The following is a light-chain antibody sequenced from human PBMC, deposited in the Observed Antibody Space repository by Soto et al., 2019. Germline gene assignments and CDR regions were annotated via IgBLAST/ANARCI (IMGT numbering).Light chain of an antibody. J-gene: IGKJ1*01. CDR1: QSVSSN. CDR2: GES. V-gene: IGKV3-15*01. CDR3: QKYNSFIWT. Sequence: DIVLTQSPATLSVSPGESATLSWRASQSVSSNLAWYQQKPCQAPRLLIYGESTRATGIPDRFSGSGSGTELNLTISSLQPEDFATYYCQKYNSFIWTCGQGTKVDIK.